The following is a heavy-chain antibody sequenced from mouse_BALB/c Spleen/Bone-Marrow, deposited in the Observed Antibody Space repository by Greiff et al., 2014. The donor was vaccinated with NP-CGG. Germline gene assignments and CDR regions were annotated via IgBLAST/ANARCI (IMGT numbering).Heavy chain of an antibody. CDR1: GYTFTSYI. J-gene: IGHJ2*01. CDR3: ARSYGSPFDY. D-gene: IGHD1-1*01. CDR2: INPYNDDT. Sequence: VQLKESGPELVKPGASVKMSCKASGYTFTSYIMHWVKQKPGQGLGWIGYINPYNDDTKYNEKFKGKATLTSDKSSSTAYMELSSLTSEDSAVYCCARSYGSPFDYWGQGTTLTVSS. V-gene: IGHV1-14*01.